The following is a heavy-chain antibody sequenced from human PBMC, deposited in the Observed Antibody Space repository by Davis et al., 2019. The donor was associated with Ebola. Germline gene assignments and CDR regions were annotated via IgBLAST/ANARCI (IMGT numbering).Heavy chain of an antibody. Sequence: SETLSLTCAVYGGSFSGYYWSWICQPPGKGLEWIGEINHSGSTNYNPSLKSRVTISVDTSKNQFSLKLSSVTAADTAVYYCARFPVVYYYYYGMDVWGQGTTVTVSS. D-gene: IGHD2-15*01. CDR3: ARFPVVYYYYYGMDV. CDR1: GGSFSGYY. V-gene: IGHV4-34*01. J-gene: IGHJ6*02. CDR2: INHSGST.